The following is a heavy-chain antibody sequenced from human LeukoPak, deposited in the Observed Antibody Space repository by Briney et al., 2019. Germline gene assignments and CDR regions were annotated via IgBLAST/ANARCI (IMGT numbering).Heavy chain of an antibody. CDR1: RIIVSSNY. CDR3: ARPSSGYSIDY. J-gene: IGHJ4*02. D-gene: IGHD3-22*01. CDR2: IYSGGST. Sequence: GGSLRLSCAASRIIVSSNYMTWVRQAPGKGLEWVSVIYSGGSTYYADSVKGRFTISRGNAKNSLYLQMNSLRAEDTAVYYCARPSSGYSIDYWGQGTLVTVSS. V-gene: IGHV3-66*04.